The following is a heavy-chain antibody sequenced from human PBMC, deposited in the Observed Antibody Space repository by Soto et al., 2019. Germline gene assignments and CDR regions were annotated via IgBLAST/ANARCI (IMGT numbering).Heavy chain of an antibody. CDR3: ARDRLMATAGTARHYFGLDV. J-gene: IGHJ6*02. D-gene: IGHD5-18*01. CDR2: IYYSGNT. Sequence: TLSLTCTVSGGSIRSGGYYWSWVRQNPRRGLEWIGNIYYSGNTYYNPSLKSRLTISVDTSKNQFSLNLSSVTAADTAVYYCARDRLMATAGTARHYFGLDVWGQGTTVTVSS. CDR1: GGSIRSGGYY. V-gene: IGHV4-31*03.